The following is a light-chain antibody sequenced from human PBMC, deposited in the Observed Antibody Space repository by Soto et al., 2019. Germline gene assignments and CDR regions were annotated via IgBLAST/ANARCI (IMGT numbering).Light chain of an antibody. Sequence: DIRMTQSPSTLSASVGDRVTIRCRASQSISTWLAWYQQKPGKAPRLLIYKASTLESGVPSRFSGSGSGTEFTLTICSLQLDDLASYYCQQYTRYWTFGQGTKVEI. CDR2: KAS. CDR1: QSISTW. CDR3: QQYTRYWT. J-gene: IGKJ1*01. V-gene: IGKV1-5*03.